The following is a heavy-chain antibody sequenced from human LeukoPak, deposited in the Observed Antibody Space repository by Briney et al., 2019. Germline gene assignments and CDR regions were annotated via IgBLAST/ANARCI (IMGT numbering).Heavy chain of an antibody. J-gene: IGHJ4*02. CDR2: IDHDGSQK. V-gene: IGHV3-30*02. D-gene: IGHD3-16*01. Sequence: PGGSLRLSCAVSGFTFSANNMHWVRQAPGKGLEWVTFIDHDGSQKFYADSVKGRFTISRDNSKNALYLHITSLRPEDTAVYYCAKDGGGGTYSFDYWGQGSLVTVSS. CDR1: GFTFSANN. CDR3: AKDGGGGTYSFDY.